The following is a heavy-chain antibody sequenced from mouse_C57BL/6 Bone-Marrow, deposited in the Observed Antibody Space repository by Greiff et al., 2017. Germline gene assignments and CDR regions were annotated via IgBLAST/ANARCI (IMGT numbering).Heavy chain of an antibody. CDR2: ISSGSSTI. V-gene: IGHV5-17*01. CDR3: AWSPTQDAMDY. Sequence: EVNVVESGGGLVKPGGSLKLSCAASGFTFSDYGMHWVRQAPEKGLEWVAYISSGSSTIYYADTVKGRFTISRDNAKNTLFLQMTSLRSEDTAMYYCAWSPTQDAMDYWGQGTSVTVSS. D-gene: IGHD2-10*01. J-gene: IGHJ4*01. CDR1: GFTFSDYG.